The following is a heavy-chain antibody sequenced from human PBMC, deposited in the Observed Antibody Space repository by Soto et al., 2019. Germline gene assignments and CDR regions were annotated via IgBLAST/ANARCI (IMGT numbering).Heavy chain of an antibody. CDR3: ARELNSGYEGYYFDY. Sequence: SETLCLTCSVSGGSIRGDNYYWGWIRQHPGKGLEWIGFIYHGGSTYYNPSLKSRATISVATSENQFSLKLSSVTAADTAVYYCARELNSGYEGYYFDYWGQGTLVTVSS. CDR2: IYHGGST. D-gene: IGHD5-12*01. J-gene: IGHJ4*02. V-gene: IGHV4-31*03. CDR1: GGSIRGDNYY.